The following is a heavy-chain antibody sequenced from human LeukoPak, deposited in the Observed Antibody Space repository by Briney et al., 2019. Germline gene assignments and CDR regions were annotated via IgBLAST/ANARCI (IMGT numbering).Heavy chain of an antibody. CDR2: IYYSGST. CDR1: GGSISSSSYY. D-gene: IGHD3-3*01. J-gene: IGHJ4*02. Sequence: SETLSLTCTISGGSISSSSYYWGWFRQPPGKGLEWIGSIYYSGSTYYNPSLKSRVTISVDTSKNQFSLKLSSVTAADTAVYYCARHKSITIFGVVIPPFDYWSQGTLVTVSS. CDR3: ARHKSITIFGVVIPPFDY. V-gene: IGHV4-39*01.